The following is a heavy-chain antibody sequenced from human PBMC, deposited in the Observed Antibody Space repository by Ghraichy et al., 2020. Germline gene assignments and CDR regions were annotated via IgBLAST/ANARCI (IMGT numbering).Heavy chain of an antibody. V-gene: IGHV3-23*01. D-gene: IGHD5-18*01. CDR1: GFTFSAYA. CDR2: ISTSGDST. CDR3: AKDFARGYNYVVGADY. Sequence: GGSRRLSCATSGFTFSAYAMAWVRQAPGKGLEWVSAISTSGDSTYYGNSVKGRFTISRDISRNTLYLQMNSLRAEDTAIYYCAKDFARGYNYVVGADYWGQGTLVTVSS. J-gene: IGHJ4*02.